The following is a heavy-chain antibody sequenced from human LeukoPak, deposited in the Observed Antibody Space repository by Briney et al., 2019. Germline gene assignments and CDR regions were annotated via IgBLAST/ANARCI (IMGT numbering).Heavy chain of an antibody. CDR3: ARVHTTVTTYYFDY. V-gene: IGHV4-31*03. J-gene: IGHJ4*02. CDR2: IYYSGST. CDR1: GGSISSGGYY. D-gene: IGHD4-17*01. Sequence: PSQTLSLTCTVSGGSISSGGYYWSWIRQHPGKGLEWIGYIYYSGSTYYNPSLKSRVTISVDTSKNQFSLKLSSVTAADTAVYYCARVHTTVTTYYFDYWGQGTLVTVSS.